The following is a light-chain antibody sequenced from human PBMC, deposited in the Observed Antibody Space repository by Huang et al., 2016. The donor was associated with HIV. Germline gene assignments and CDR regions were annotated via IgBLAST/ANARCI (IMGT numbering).Light chain of an antibody. CDR2: LGS. CDR3: MQGLQTPPT. J-gene: IGKJ5*01. Sequence: DIVMTQSPLSLPVTPGEPATISCRSSQSLLLHSHGNTYLDWYLQKPGQSPQLLIYLGSQRASGVPDRLSCRGSGTDFTLRISRVEAEDVGVYYCMQGLQTPPTFGQGTRLEIK. CDR1: QSLLLHSHGNTY. V-gene: IGKV2-28*01.